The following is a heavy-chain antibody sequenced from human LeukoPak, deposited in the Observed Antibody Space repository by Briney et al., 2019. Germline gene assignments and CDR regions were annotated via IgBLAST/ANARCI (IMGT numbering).Heavy chain of an antibody. J-gene: IGHJ4*02. D-gene: IGHD3-3*01. CDR1: GFDFSRNW. CDR3: AKDHYWSIDY. Sequence: PGGSLRLSCAASGFDFSRNWMHWVRHAPGQGLVWGSRIKGDGISTNYADSVKGRFTISRDIAKNTLYLKMNSLRAEDTGVYYCAKDHYWSIDYWGRGTLVTVSS. CDR2: IKGDGIST. V-gene: IGHV3-74*01.